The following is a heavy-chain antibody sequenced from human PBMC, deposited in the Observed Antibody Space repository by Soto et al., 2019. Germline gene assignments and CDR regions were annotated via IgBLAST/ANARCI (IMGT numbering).Heavy chain of an antibody. CDR2: IYYSGST. Sequence: SETLSLTCTVSGGSISSGDYYWSWIRQPPGKGLEWIGYIYYSGSTYYNPPLKSRVTISVDTSKNQFSLKLSSVTAADTAVYYCARVVIQNWFDPWGQGTLVTVSS. CDR3: ARVVIQNWFDP. J-gene: IGHJ5*02. V-gene: IGHV4-30-4*01. CDR1: GGSISSGDYY. D-gene: IGHD5-18*01.